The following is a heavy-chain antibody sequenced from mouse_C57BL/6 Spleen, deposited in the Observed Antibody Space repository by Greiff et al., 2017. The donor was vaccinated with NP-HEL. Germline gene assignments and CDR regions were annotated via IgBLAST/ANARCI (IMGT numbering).Heavy chain of an antibody. CDR3: AGGLDFYY. CDR2: IYPGDGDT. D-gene: IGHD2-2*01. CDR1: GYAFSSSW. V-gene: IGHV1-82*01. Sequence: VQLQQSGPELVKPGASVKISCKASGYAFSSSWMNWVKQRPGKGLEWIGRIYPGDGDTNYNGKFKGKATLTADKSSSTAYMQLSSLTSEDSAVYFCAGGLDFYYWGQGTLVTVSA. J-gene: IGHJ3*01.